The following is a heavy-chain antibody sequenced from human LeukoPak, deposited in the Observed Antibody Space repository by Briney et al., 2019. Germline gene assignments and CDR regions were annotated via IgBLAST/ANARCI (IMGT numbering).Heavy chain of an antibody. CDR3: ARAALRTPLTYFDY. CDR2: IYHSGST. D-gene: IGHD5-12*01. Sequence: SQTLSLTCTVSGYSISSGYYWGWIRQPPGKGLEWIGYIYHSGSTYYNPSLKSRVTLSVDTSENQFFLKLSSVTAADTAVYYCARAALRTPLTYFDYWGQGTLVTVSS. V-gene: IGHV4-38-2*02. J-gene: IGHJ4*02. CDR1: GYSISSGYY.